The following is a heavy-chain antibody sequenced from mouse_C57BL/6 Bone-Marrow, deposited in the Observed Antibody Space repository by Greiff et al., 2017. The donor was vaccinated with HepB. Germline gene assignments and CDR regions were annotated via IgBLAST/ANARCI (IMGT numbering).Heavy chain of an antibody. CDR2: ISYDGSN. Sequence: EVQLQESGPGLVKPSQSLSLTCSVTGYSITSGYYWNWIRQFPGNKLEWMGYISYDGSNNYNPSLKNRISITRDTSKNQFFLKLNSVTTEDTATYYCAREGSIYSYAMDYWGQGTSVTVSS. J-gene: IGHJ4*01. D-gene: IGHD2-1*01. CDR3: AREGSIYSYAMDY. CDR1: GYSITSGYY. V-gene: IGHV3-6*01.